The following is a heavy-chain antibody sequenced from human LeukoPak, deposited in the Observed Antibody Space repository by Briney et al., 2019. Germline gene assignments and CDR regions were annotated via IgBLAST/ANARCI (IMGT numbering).Heavy chain of an antibody. J-gene: IGHJ4*02. CDR2: ISSSSSYI. CDR1: GFTFSSYS. CDR3: ARGGLTGYYFDY. V-gene: IGHV3-21*01. D-gene: IGHD3-9*01. Sequence: PGGSLRLSCAASGFTFSSYSMNWVRQAPGKGLEWVSSISSSSSYIYYADSVKGRFTISRDNAKNSLYLQMNSLRAEDTAVYCCARGGLTGYYFDYWGQGTLVTVSS.